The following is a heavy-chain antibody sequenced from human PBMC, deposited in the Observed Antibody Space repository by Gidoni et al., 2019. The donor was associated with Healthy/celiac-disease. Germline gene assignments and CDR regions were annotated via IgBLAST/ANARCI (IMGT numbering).Heavy chain of an antibody. V-gene: IGHV1-2*06. CDR2: INPNSGGT. Sequence: QVQLVQTGAEVKKHGASVKVQCQASGSTLTGHYMHWGRKAPGPGLEWTGRINPNSGGTNYAQELQGRFTMTRDTSISTAYMVLSRLRSDDAAVYYCARDREEAVAGPDRPTCMNYWGQGTLVTVSS. J-gene: IGHJ4*02. CDR1: GSTLTGHY. CDR3: ARDREEAVAGPDRPTCMNY. D-gene: IGHD6-19*01.